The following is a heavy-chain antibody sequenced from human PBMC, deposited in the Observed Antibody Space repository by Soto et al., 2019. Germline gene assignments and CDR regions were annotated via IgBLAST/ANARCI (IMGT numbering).Heavy chain of an antibody. V-gene: IGHV3-33*06. Sequence: GGSLRLSCAASGFTFSSYGMHWVRQAPGKGLEWVAVIWYDGSNKYYADSVKGRFTISRDNSKTTLYLQMNSLRAEDTAVYYCAKGSASGSPYYFDYWGQGALVTVSS. CDR2: IWYDGSNK. D-gene: IGHD6-25*01. CDR3: AKGSASGSPYYFDY. CDR1: GFTFSSYG. J-gene: IGHJ4*02.